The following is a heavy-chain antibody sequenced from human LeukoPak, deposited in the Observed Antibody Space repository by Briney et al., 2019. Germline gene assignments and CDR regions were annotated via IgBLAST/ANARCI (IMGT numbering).Heavy chain of an antibody. Sequence: PSETLSLTCTVSGGSISSYYWSWIRQPPGKGLEWIGYIYYSGSTNYNPSLKSRVTISVDTSKNQFSLKLSSVTAADTAVYYCARHGYYYDSTGEGAFDPWGQGTLVTVSS. CDR2: IYYSGST. D-gene: IGHD3-22*01. CDR1: GGSISSYY. CDR3: ARHGYYYDSTGEGAFDP. J-gene: IGHJ5*02. V-gene: IGHV4-59*08.